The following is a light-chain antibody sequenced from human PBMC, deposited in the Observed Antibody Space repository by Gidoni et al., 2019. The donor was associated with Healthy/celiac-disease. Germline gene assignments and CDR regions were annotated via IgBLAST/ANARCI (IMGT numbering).Light chain of an antibody. CDR2: RNN. CDR3: AAWDDSLSLWV. J-gene: IGLJ3*02. V-gene: IGLV1-47*01. Sequence: QSVLTQPPSASGTPGQRVTISCSGSSSNLGSNYVYWNQQLPGTAPKLLIYRNNQRPSGVPDRFSGSKSGTSASLAISGLRSEDEADYYCAAWDDSLSLWVFGGGTKLTVL. CDR1: SSNLGSNY.